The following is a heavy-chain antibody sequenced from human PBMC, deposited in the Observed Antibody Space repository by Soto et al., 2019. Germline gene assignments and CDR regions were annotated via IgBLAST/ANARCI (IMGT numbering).Heavy chain of an antibody. J-gene: IGHJ4*02. CDR1: GGSISSGDYS. CDR2: IYYGGST. CDR3: ARVRREYDNSGPVDY. D-gene: IGHD3-22*01. V-gene: IGHV4-30-2*01. Sequence: PSETLSLTCAVSGGSISSGDYSWNWIRQPPGKGLEWIGYIYYGGSTYYNPSLQSRVTMSVDRSRNQFSLKLNSVTAADTAVYYSARVRREYDNSGPVDYWGQGTRVT.